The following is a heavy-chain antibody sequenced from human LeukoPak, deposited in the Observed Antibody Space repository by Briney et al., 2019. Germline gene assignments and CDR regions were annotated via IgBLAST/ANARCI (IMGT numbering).Heavy chain of an antibody. CDR3: VSFYETY. CDR2: INSDGSWT. D-gene: IGHD2/OR15-2a*01. V-gene: IGHV3-74*01. J-gene: IGHJ4*02. CDR1: GNYW. Sequence: GGSLRLSCAASGNYWMHWVRQAPGKGLLWVSHINSDGSWTSYADSVKGRFTISKDNAKNTVYLQMNSLRAEDTAVYYCVSFYETYWGRGTLVTVSS.